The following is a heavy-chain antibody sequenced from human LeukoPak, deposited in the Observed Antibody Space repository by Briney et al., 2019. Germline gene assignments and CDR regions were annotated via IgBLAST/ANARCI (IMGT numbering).Heavy chain of an antibody. D-gene: IGHD4-23*01. CDR2: IDWDDDK. CDR3: ARRKVGGNSVEFDY. J-gene: IGHJ4*02. V-gene: IGHV2-70*11. CDR1: GFSLSTSGMC. Sequence: SGPALVKPTQTLTLTCTFSGFSLSTSGMCVSWIRQPPGKALEWLARIDWDDDKYYSTSLKTRLTISKDTSKNQVVLTMTNMDPVDTATYFCARRKVGGNSVEFDYWGQGIMVTVSS.